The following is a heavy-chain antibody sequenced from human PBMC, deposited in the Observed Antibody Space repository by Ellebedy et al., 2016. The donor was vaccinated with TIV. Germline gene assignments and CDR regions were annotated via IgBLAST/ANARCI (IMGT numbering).Heavy chain of an antibody. CDR3: AKDVGRFLEWDDNYFDY. CDR1: GFIFNDYS. D-gene: IGHD3-3*01. CDR2: ITWNSGNM. Sequence: GGSLRLXXAAPGFIFNDYSMHWVRQAPGKGLEWVSGITWNSGNMDYADSVKGRFTISRENAKNSLYLQMSSLRPEDTAFYYRAKDVGRFLEWDDNYFDYWGQGTLVTVSS. J-gene: IGHJ4*02. V-gene: IGHV3-9*01.